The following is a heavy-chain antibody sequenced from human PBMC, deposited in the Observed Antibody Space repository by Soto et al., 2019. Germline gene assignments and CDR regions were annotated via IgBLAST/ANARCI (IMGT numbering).Heavy chain of an antibody. D-gene: IGHD2-15*01. Sequence: GESLKISCAGSGFTFGDSYMSWIRQAPGKGLEWLSYISPGSRYPAYADSVKGRFTISRDNAKRSLYLQMMSLTAEDTAIYYCVRGGGGGLFDPWGQGTMVTV. J-gene: IGHJ5*02. CDR2: ISPGSRYP. V-gene: IGHV3-11*06. CDR1: GFTFGDSY. CDR3: VRGGGGGLFDP.